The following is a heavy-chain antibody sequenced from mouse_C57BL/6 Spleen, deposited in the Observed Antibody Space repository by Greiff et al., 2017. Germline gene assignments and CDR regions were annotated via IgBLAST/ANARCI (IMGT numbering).Heavy chain of an antibody. CDR2: IWSGGST. V-gene: IGHV2-4*01. J-gene: IGHJ4*01. Sequence: QVQLKQSGPGLVQPSQSLSITCTVSGFSLTSYGVHWVRQPPGKGLEWLGVIWSGGSTDYNAAFISRLSISKDNSKSQVFFKMNSLQADDTAIYYCAKKGNYSNYYAMDYWGQGTSVTVSS. CDR1: GFSLTSYG. CDR3: AKKGNYSNYYAMDY. D-gene: IGHD2-5*01.